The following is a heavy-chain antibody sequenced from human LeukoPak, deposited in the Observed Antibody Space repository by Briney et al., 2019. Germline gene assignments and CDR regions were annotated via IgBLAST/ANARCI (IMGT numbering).Heavy chain of an antibody. CDR2: ISSSGSYI. V-gene: IGHV3-21*01. CDR3: ARDQGELDTAMVN. Sequence: GGSLRLSCAASAFTFSSYSMNWVRQAPGKGLEWVSSISSSGSYIYYADSVKGRFTISRDNAKNSLYLQMNSLRAEDTAVYYCARDQGELDTAMVNWGQGTMVTVSS. J-gene: IGHJ3*01. CDR1: AFTFSSYS. D-gene: IGHD5-18*01.